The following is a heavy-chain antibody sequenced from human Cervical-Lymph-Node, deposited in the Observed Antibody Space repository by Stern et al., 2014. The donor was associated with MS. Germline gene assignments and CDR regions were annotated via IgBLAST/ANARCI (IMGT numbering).Heavy chain of an antibody. D-gene: IGHD1-1*01. CDR2: TYDKSMWYN. J-gene: IGHJ4*02. CDR1: GDSVSSNSAA. Sequence: QVQLQQSGPGLVRPSQTLSLTCAISGDSVSSNSAAWNWIRQSPSRGLEWLGRTYDKSMWYNDYAGSVKSRITINPDTSKNQFSLQLNSVTPEDTAIYYCARGLWLDFRTAGRLDSWGQGTLVTVSS. CDR3: ARGLWLDFRTAGRLDS. V-gene: IGHV6-1*01.